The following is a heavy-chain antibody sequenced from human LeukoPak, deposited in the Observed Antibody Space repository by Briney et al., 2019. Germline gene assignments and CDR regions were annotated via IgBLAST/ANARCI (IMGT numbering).Heavy chain of an antibody. CDR2: ISGSGGST. CDR1: GFTFSSYG. J-gene: IGHJ3*02. D-gene: IGHD3-22*01. V-gene: IGHV3-23*01. CDR3: ARDRWYYYDSSDYYHDAFDI. Sequence: GGSLRLSCAASGFTFSSYGMSWVRQAPGKGLEWVSAISGSGGSTYYAESVKGRFTISRDNSKNTLYLQMNSLRAEDTAVYYCARDRWYYYDSSDYYHDAFDIWGQGTMVTVSS.